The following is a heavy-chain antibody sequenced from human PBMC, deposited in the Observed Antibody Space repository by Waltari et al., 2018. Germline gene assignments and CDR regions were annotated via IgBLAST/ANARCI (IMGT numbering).Heavy chain of an antibody. V-gene: IGHV3-9*01. CDR2: ISWNSGSI. Sequence: EVQLVESGGGLVQPGRSLRLSRAASGFTFDDYAMHWVRQAPGKGLEWVSGISWNSGSIGYADSVKGRFTISRDNAKNSLYLQMNSLRAEDTALYYCAKDLAAADYYGMDVWGQGTTVTVSS. CDR1: GFTFDDYA. CDR3: AKDLAAADYYGMDV. J-gene: IGHJ6*02. D-gene: IGHD6-25*01.